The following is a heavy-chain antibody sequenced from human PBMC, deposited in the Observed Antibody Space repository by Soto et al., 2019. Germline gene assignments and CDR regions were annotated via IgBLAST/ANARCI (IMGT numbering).Heavy chain of an antibody. J-gene: IGHJ6*02. Sequence: PSETLSLTCAVSGGSISSSNWWRRVRQPPGNGLEWSGEIQHSRSTNYNPSLKSRVTISVDKSKKQFSLKLSSVTAADTAVYYCAREGGYCSSTSCSFYCMDVWGQGTTVTVSS. V-gene: IGHV4-4*02. CDR2: IQHSRST. CDR3: AREGGYCSSTSCSFYCMDV. D-gene: IGHD2-2*01. CDR1: GGSISSSNW.